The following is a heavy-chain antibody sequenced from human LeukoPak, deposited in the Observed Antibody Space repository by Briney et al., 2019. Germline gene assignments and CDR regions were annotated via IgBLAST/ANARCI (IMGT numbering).Heavy chain of an antibody. V-gene: IGHV1-2*02. Sequence: ASVKVSCKASGYTFTVYYMHWVRQAPGQGLEWMGWINPNSGGTNYAQKFQGRVTMTRDTSISTAYMGLSRLRSDDTAVYYCANVYDILTGATDAFDIWGQGTMVTVSS. CDR3: ANVYDILTGATDAFDI. J-gene: IGHJ3*02. CDR2: INPNSGGT. CDR1: GYTFTVYY. D-gene: IGHD3-9*01.